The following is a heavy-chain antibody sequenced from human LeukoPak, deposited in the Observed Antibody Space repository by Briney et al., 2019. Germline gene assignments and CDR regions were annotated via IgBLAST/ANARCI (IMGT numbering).Heavy chain of an antibody. V-gene: IGHV4-39*01. CDR2: IYYGGST. Sequence: SETLSLTCTVSGDSISGSSYYWGWLRQPPGKGLEWIGNIYYGGSTYYNPSLKSRVSISVDTSNNQFSLKVSSVTAADTAVYYCASADGYKIDYWGQGTLVTVSS. CDR1: GDSISGSSYY. D-gene: IGHD5-24*01. CDR3: ASADGYKIDY. J-gene: IGHJ4*02.